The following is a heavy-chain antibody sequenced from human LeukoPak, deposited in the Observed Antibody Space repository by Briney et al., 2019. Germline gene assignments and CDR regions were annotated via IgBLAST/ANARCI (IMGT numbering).Heavy chain of an antibody. CDR3: ARVYSGYDYPFDF. CDR1: GGSINSSNYY. J-gene: IGHJ4*02. D-gene: IGHD5-12*01. V-gene: IGHV4-39*02. Sequence: SETLSLTCTVSGGSINSSNYYWGWIRQPPGKGLEWIGNIYYSGNTYYNPSLKSRVTISVDTSKNHFSLKLTSVTAADTAVYYCARVYSGYDYPFDFWGQGTLVSVSS. CDR2: IYYSGNT.